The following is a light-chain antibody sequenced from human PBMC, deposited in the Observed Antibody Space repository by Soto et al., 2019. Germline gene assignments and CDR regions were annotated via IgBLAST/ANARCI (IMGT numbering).Light chain of an antibody. CDR3: MQAIQSPYT. J-gene: IGKJ2*01. CDR1: QRLLHSNGNNF. CDR2: LGS. V-gene: IGKV2-28*01. Sequence: EIVMTQSPPSLTVTPGEPASISCRSSQRLLHSNGNNFLDWYLQKPGQSPQLLIYLGSNRASGVPDKVSGSGAGIDFTLKISSVEAKDVGVYYCMQAIQSPYTFGQGTKLEIK.